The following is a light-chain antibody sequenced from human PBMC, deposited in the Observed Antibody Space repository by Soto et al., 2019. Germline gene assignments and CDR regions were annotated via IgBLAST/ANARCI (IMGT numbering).Light chain of an antibody. CDR3: SSYTSSSTLL. Sequence: QSALTQPASVSGSPGQSIIISCTGTSSDIGGYKYVSWYQQHPGKAPKLLIYEVSFRPSGVSNRFSGSKSGNTASLTISGLQAEDEADYYCSSYTSSSTLLFGGGTKLTVL. V-gene: IGLV2-14*01. J-gene: IGLJ3*02. CDR1: SSDIGGYKY. CDR2: EVS.